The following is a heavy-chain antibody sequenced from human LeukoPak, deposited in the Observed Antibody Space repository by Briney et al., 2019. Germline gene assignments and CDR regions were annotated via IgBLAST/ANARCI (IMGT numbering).Heavy chain of an antibody. CDR3: AKDHSSGWPYCFPY. CDR1: GFTFTSFA. J-gene: IGHJ4*02. D-gene: IGHD6-19*01. V-gene: IGHV3-23*01. CDR2: ISRSGVAT. Sequence: GGTLRLSCAASGFTFTSFAMSWVRQAPGKGLEWVSTISRSGVATYYANSVKGRFTISRDNSKNTLFLQMNSLRAEDTAVYYCAKDHSSGWPYCFPYWGQGTLVTVSS.